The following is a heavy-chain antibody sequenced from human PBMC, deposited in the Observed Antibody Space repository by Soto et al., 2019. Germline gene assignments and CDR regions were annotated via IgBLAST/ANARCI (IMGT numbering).Heavy chain of an antibody. Sequence: PSETLSLTCAVSGDSISSSVWWTWVRQPPGKGLEWIGEVFHTGDTYFNPSLRSRVAMSVDKSTNEFSLKVTSVTAADTAIYYCARKAWVRFDYWGQGDLVTVS. V-gene: IGHV4-4*02. D-gene: IGHD7-27*01. CDR3: ARKAWVRFDY. CDR2: VFHTGDT. CDR1: GDSISSSVW. J-gene: IGHJ4*02.